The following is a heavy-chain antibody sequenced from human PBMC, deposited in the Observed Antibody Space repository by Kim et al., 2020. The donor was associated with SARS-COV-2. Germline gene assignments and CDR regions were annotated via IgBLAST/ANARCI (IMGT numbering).Heavy chain of an antibody. CDR3: ARGLTSREGWGNWFDP. J-gene: IGHJ5*02. CDR2: IPYSGST. D-gene: IGHD3-16*01. Sequence: GLEWMRHIPYSGSTYYSPSLKSRVTLSVDTSKNQFSLRLTSVSAADTAVYYCARGLTSREGWGNWFDPWGQGTLVTVSS. V-gene: IGHV4-39*01.